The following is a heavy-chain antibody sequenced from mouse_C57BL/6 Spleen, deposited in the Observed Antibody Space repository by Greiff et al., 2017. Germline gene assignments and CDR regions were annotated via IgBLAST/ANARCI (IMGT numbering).Heavy chain of an antibody. CDR3: ARGTHYYGSSYGYVDF. D-gene: IGHD1-1*01. CDR1: GYSFTDYN. V-gene: IGHV1-39*01. J-gene: IGHJ1*03. CDR2: IIPNYGTT. Sequence: EVQLQQSGPELVKPGASVTISCKASGYSFTDYNLNWVTQSNGKSLEWIGVIIPNYGTTSYTQKFKGKATLTVDHSSSTASMQHNSRTSEDSAVYYCARGTHYYGSSYGYVDFWGTGTTVTVSS.